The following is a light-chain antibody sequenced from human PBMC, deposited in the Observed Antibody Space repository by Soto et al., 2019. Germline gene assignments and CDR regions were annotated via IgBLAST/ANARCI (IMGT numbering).Light chain of an antibody. CDR2: EVS. Sequence: QSALTQPASASASPGQSIAISCTGTSSDIGGYNHVSWYQQHSGKAPKLMIYEVSKRPSGVSNRFSGSKAGNTASLTISGLQAEDEAEYYCSSYTRISTWVFGGGTKLTVL. CDR3: SSYTRISTWV. V-gene: IGLV2-14*01. J-gene: IGLJ3*02. CDR1: SSDIGGYNH.